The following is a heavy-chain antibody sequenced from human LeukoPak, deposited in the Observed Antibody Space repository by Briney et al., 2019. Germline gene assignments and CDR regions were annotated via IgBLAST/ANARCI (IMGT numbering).Heavy chain of an antibody. V-gene: IGHV3-21*04. J-gene: IGHJ6*03. CDR3: ARARYYYDSVVRAYYYYMDV. D-gene: IGHD3-10*01. CDR1: GFTFSSYE. CDR2: ISSSTTDI. Sequence: PGGSLRLSCAASGFTFSSYEMNWVRQAPGKGLEWVSCISSSTTDIYYADSVKGRFTISRDNAKRSVYLQMNSLRAEDTAVYYCARARYYYDSVVRAYYYYMDVWGKGTTVTISS.